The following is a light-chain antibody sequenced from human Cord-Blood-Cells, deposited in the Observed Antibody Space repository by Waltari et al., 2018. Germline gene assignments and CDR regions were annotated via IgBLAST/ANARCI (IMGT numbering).Light chain of an antibody. V-gene: IGKV1-39*01. CDR2: AAS. Sequence: DIQMTQSPSSLSASVGDRVTITCRASQRISSYLNWYQQKPGKAPKLLIYAASSLQSGVPSRFSGSGSGTDFTLTISSLQPEDFATYYCQQSYSTPPGYTFGQGTKLEIK. CDR3: QQSYSTPPGYT. CDR1: QRISSY. J-gene: IGKJ2*01.